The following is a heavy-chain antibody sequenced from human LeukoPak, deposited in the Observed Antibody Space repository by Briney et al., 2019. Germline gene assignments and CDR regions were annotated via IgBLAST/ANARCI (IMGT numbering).Heavy chain of an antibody. V-gene: IGHV1-2*02. J-gene: IGHJ4*02. CDR1: GYTFTGHY. CDR3: ATQRGSYPLGTDFDY. CDR2: INPNSGDT. Sequence: ASVKVSCKASGYTFTGHYMHWVRQAPGQGLEWMGWINPNSGDTKYAQKFQGRVTMTRDTSISTAYMELSRLRSDDTAVYYCATQRGSYPLGTDFDYWGQGTLVTVSS. D-gene: IGHD3-16*01.